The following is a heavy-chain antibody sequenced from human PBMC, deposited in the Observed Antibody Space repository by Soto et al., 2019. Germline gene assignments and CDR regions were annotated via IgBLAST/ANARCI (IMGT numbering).Heavy chain of an antibody. D-gene: IGHD3-16*01. V-gene: IGHV4-38-2*01. CDR2: IYHSGST. J-gene: IGHJ4*02. Sequence: SETLSLTCAVSGYSISSGYYLVWIRQPPGKGLEWIGSIYHSGSTYYNPSLKSRVTISVDTSKNQFSLKLSSVTAADTAVYYCASFLGVRLGDFDYWGQGTLVTVSS. CDR3: ASFLGVRLGDFDY. CDR1: GYSISSGYY.